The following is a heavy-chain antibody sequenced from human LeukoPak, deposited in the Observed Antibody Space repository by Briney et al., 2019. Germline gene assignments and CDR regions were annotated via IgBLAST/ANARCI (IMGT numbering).Heavy chain of an antibody. CDR1: GYTLTELS. CDR2: ITPMFGTA. D-gene: IGHD3-22*01. J-gene: IGHJ4*02. V-gene: IGHV1-69*13. Sequence: ASVKVSCKVSGYTLTELSTHWVRQAPGKGLEWMGGITPMFGTANYAQKFQGRVTITADESTSTAYMELSSLRSEDTAVYYCVRDGSYYDSSGYYYLYWGQGTLVTVSS. CDR3: VRDGSYYDSSGYYYLY.